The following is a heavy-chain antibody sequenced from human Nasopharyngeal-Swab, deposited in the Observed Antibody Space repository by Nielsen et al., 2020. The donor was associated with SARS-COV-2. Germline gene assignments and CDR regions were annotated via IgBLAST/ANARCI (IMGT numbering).Heavy chain of an antibody. CDR1: GYTFTSYY. V-gene: IGHV1-46*01. Sequence: ASVKVSCKASGYTFTSYYMHWVRQAPGQGLEWMGIINPSGGSTSYAQKFQGRVTMTRDTSTSTVYMELSSLRSEDTAVYYCARGPPGYCSSTSCYYYYYYMDVWGKGTTVTVSS. CDR3: ARGPPGYCSSTSCYYYYYYMDV. CDR2: INPSGGST. J-gene: IGHJ6*03. D-gene: IGHD2-2*03.